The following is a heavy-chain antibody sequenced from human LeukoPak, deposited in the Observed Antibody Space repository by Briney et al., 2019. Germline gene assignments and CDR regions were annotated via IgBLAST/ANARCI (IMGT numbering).Heavy chain of an antibody. Sequence: ASVKVSCKASGYTFTSYAMHWVRQAPGQRLEWMGWINAGNGNTKYSQKFQGRVTITRDTSASTAYMELSSLRSEDTAVYYCARSLDAGNPPESGYWGQGTLVTVSS. J-gene: IGHJ4*02. CDR2: INAGNGNT. D-gene: IGHD4-23*01. CDR3: ARSLDAGNPPESGY. V-gene: IGHV1-3*01. CDR1: GYTFTSYA.